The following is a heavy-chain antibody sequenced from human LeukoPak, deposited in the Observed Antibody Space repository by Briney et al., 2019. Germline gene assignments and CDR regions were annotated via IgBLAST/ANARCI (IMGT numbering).Heavy chain of an antibody. Sequence: SQTLSLTCIISGGSISSGGYYWSWIRQHPGKGLEWIGYIYYSGSTYYNPSLKSRVTISVDTSKNQFSLKLSSVTAADTAVYYCAREGRPGDLDYWGQGTLVTVSS. V-gene: IGHV4-31*03. D-gene: IGHD2-2*01. J-gene: IGHJ4*02. CDR3: AREGRPGDLDY. CDR1: GGSISSGGYY. CDR2: IYYSGST.